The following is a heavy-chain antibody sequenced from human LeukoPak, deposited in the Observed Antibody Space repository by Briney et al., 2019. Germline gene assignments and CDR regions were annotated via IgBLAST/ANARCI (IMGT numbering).Heavy chain of an antibody. D-gene: IGHD3-10*01. CDR3: ARTSRHFYGSGSNLTPWPADMDV. J-gene: IGHJ6*02. V-gene: IGHV4-59*01. Sequence: TSETLSLTCTVSGGSINSYYWTWIRQPPGKGLKWIGYIYYSGSTHYNPSLNSRVTISMDTSKNHFSLKLSSVTAADTAIYYCARTSRHFYGSGSNLTPWPADMDVWGQGTKVTVSS. CDR2: IYYSGST. CDR1: GGSINSYY.